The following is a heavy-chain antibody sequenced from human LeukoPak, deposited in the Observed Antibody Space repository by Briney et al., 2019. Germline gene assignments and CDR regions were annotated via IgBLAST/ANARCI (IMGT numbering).Heavy chain of an antibody. V-gene: IGHV5-51*01. D-gene: IGHD6-13*01. CDR3: ARSLYSSSRGWFDP. Sequence: GESLKISFKGSGYSFTSYWIGWGRPMSGKGLEWMGIIYPGDSYTRYSPSFQGQVTISADKSINTAYLQWSSLKASDTAMYYCARSLYSSSRGWFDPWGQGTLVTVSS. CDR2: IYPGDSYT. J-gene: IGHJ5*02. CDR1: GYSFTSYW.